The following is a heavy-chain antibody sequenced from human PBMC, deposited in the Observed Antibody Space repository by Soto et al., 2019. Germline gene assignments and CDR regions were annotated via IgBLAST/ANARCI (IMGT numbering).Heavy chain of an antibody. V-gene: IGHV3-23*01. Sequence: EVELLQSGGALAQPGGSLRISCEVSGFSFGGYAMTWVRQAPGKGLEWVSTISGSGATKYYADSVRGRFTISRDNSKDTLYLQMSSLRAEDTAIYFCAKASKGYTWYDLDFWGQGTPVTVSP. CDR3: AKASKGYTWYDLDF. J-gene: IGHJ4*02. D-gene: IGHD5-12*01. CDR2: ISGSGATK. CDR1: GFSFGGYA.